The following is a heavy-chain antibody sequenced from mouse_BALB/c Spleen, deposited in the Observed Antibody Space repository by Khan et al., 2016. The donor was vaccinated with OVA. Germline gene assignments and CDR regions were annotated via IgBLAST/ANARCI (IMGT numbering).Heavy chain of an antibody. D-gene: IGHD1-2*01. CDR2: IYPNDGGS. Sequence: VQLKQSGPELVKPGASVKISCKASGYTFSDYNMDWVKQSHGKRLEWLGYIYPNDGGSDYNQKFKTKATLTVDMSSSTAYMELSSLPSEDSAGYDCVWSGYGSFAFWGQGTLVTVS. CDR1: GYTFSDYN. J-gene: IGHJ3*01. V-gene: IGHV1S29*02. CDR3: VWSGYGSFAF.